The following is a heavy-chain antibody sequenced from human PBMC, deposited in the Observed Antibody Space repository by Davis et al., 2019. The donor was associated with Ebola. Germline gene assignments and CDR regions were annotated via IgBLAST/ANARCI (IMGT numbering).Heavy chain of an antibody. J-gene: IGHJ6*02. CDR1: GGSISSYY. CDR3: ASAPRAYYYGMDV. Sequence: SETLSLTCTVSGGSISSYYWSWIRQPPGKGLEWIGEINHSGSTNYNPSLKSRVTISVDTSKNQFSLKLSSVTAADTAVYYCASAPRAYYYGMDVWGQGTTVTVSS. CDR2: INHSGST. V-gene: IGHV4-34*01.